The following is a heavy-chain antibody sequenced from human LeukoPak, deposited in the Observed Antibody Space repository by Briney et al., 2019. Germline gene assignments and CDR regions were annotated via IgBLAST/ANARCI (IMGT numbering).Heavy chain of an antibody. D-gene: IGHD3-10*01. CDR3: TTLFFDYGSGSYEDC. J-gene: IGHJ4*02. Sequence: GGSLRLSCAASGFTFSNAWMSWVRQAPGKGLEWVGRIKSKTDGGTTDYAAPVKGRFTISRDDSKNTLYLQMNSLKTEDTAVYYCTTLFFDYGSGSYEDCWGQGTLVTVSS. CDR1: GFTFSNAW. V-gene: IGHV3-15*01. CDR2: IKSKTDGGTT.